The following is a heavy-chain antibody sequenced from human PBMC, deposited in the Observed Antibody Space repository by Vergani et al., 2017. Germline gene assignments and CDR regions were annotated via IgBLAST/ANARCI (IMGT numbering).Heavy chain of an antibody. CDR3: ARGRRGMYRRLGGYEMDV. CDR2: INHSGST. V-gene: IGHV4-34*01. Sequence: QVKLQQWGAGLLKPSETLSLTCAVYGGSFSGYYWSWIRQPPGKGLEWIGEINHSGSTNYNPSLKSRVTISVDTSKNQFSLKLSSVTAADTAVYYCARGRRGMYRRLGGYEMDVWGKGTTVTVSS. CDR1: GGSFSGYY. D-gene: IGHD3-10*01. J-gene: IGHJ6*04.